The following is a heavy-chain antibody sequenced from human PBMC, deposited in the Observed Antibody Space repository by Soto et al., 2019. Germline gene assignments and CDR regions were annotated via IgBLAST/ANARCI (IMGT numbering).Heavy chain of an antibody. CDR3: AKGSEATIRVGFDY. D-gene: IGHD5-12*01. Sequence: EVQLLESGGGLAQPGGSLRLSCAASGFTFSSYTMSWVRQAPGKGLEWVSAITGSGGSTYYADSVKGRFTISRDKSKNTLDLQMSSVRAEDWAVYYCAKGSEATIRVGFDYWGRGTLVTVSP. CDR1: GFTFSSYT. J-gene: IGHJ4*02. V-gene: IGHV3-23*01. CDR2: ITGSGGST.